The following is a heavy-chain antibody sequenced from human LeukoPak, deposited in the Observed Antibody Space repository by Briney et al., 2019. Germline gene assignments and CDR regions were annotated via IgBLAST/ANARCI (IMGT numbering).Heavy chain of an antibody. Sequence: QAGGSLRLSCAASGFTFSSYSMNWVRQAPGKGLEWVSYISSSSSTIYYADSVKGRFTISRDNAKNSLYLQMNSLRAEDTAVYYCASHLIHRGTDAFDIWGQGTMVTVSS. CDR3: ASHLIHRGTDAFDI. D-gene: IGHD1-1*01. V-gene: IGHV3-48*01. J-gene: IGHJ3*02. CDR1: GFTFSSYS. CDR2: ISSSSSTI.